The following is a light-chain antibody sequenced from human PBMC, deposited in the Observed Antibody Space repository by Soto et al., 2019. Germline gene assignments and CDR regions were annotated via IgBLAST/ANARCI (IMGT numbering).Light chain of an antibody. CDR2: EVN. Sequence: QSALTQPPSASGYPGQSVTISCTGTSSDVGNYNYVSWYQQYPGKAPKLMIYEVNKRPSGVPDRFSGSKSGNTASLTVSGLQAEDEADYYCTSYAAGKNVVFGGGTKVTVL. CDR3: TSYAAGKNVV. V-gene: IGLV2-8*01. CDR1: SSDVGNYNY. J-gene: IGLJ2*01.